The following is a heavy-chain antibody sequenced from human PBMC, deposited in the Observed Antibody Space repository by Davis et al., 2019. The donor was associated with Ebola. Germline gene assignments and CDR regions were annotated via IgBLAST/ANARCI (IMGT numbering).Heavy chain of an antibody. J-gene: IGHJ5*02. V-gene: IGHV1-18*01. Sequence: ASVKVSCKASGYTFTSYGISWVRQAPGQGLEWMGWISAYNGNTNYAQKLQGRVTMTTDTSTSTAYMELRSLRSDDTAVYYCARVQLLWFRELLQLGGGWFDPWGQGTLVTVSS. CDR2: ISAYNGNT. CDR1: GYTFTSYG. D-gene: IGHD3-10*01. CDR3: ARVQLLWFRELLQLGGGWFDP.